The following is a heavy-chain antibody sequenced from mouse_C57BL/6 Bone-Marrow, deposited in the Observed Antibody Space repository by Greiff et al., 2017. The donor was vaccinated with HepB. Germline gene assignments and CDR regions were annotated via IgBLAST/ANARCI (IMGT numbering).Heavy chain of an antibody. CDR3: AIQRRLRLPGFAY. CDR2: INPGSGGT. J-gene: IGHJ3*01. V-gene: IGHV1-54*01. D-gene: IGHD3-2*02. CDR1: GYAFTNYL. Sequence: QVQLQQSGAELVRPGTSVKVSCKASGYAFTNYLIEWVKQRPGQGLEWIGVINPGSGGTNYNEKFKGKATLTADKSSSTAYMQLSSLTYEDSAVYFCAIQRRLRLPGFAYWGQGTLVTVSA.